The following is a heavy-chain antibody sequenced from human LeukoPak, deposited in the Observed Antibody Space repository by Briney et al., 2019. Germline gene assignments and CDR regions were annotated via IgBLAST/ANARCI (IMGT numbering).Heavy chain of an antibody. Sequence: PGGSLRLSCAASGCTFSSYAMSWVRQAPGKGLEWVSAISGSGGSTYYADSVKGRFTISRDNSKNTLYLQMNSLRAEDTAVYYCANIPKLAAGYFDYWGQGTLVTVSS. CDR3: ANIPKLAAGYFDY. CDR2: ISGSGGST. J-gene: IGHJ4*02. CDR1: GCTFSSYA. V-gene: IGHV3-23*01. D-gene: IGHD6-13*01.